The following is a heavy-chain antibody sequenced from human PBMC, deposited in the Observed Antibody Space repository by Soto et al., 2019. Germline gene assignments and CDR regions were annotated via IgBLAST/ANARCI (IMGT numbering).Heavy chain of an antibody. D-gene: IGHD6-25*01. CDR1: GYTFTGYY. CDR3: ARAASYYYGMDV. CDR2: INPNSGGT. V-gene: IGHV1-2*02. J-gene: IGHJ6*02. Sequence: ASVKVSCKASGYTFTGYYMHWVRQAPGQGLEWMGWINPNSGGTNYAQKFQGRVTMTRDTSISTACMELSRLRSDDTAVYYCARAASYYYGMDVWGQGTTVTVSS.